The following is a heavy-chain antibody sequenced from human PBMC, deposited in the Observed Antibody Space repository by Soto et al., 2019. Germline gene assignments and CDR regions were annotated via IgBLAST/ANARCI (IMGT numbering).Heavy chain of an antibody. J-gene: IGHJ4*02. CDR2: IYHNGGT. CDR1: GGSISSSNW. D-gene: IGHD3-22*01. V-gene: IGHV4-4*02. CDR3: ARLTYHDDSGDYPILY. Sequence: QLQESGPGLVKPSGTLSLTCAVSGGSISSSNWWSWVRQTPAKGLEWIGEIYHNGGTNYNPSLMSLVTMSVDKSKNQFSRKLSSVTAAETAVYYCARLTYHDDSGDYPILYWGQGIRVTVSS.